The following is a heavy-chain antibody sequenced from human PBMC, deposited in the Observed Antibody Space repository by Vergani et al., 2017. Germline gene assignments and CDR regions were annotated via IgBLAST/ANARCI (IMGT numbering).Heavy chain of an antibody. CDR1: GFTFSSYA. D-gene: IGHD1-26*01. J-gene: IGHJ4*02. Sequence: EVQLVESGEGLVQPGGSLRLSCAASGFTFSSYAMHWVRQAPGKGLEYVSAISSNGGSTYYADSVKGRFTISRDNSKNTLYLQMGSLRAEDTAVYYCARGLGATPTFDYWGQGTLVTVSS. CDR2: ISSNGGST. V-gene: IGHV3-64*02. CDR3: ARGLGATPTFDY.